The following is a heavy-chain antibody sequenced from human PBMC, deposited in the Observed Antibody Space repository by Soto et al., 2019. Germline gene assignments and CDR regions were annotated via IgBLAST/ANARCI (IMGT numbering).Heavy chain of an antibody. Sequence: PGGSLRLSCAASGFTFSSYAMHWVRQAPGKGLEWVAVISYDGSNKYYADSVKGRFTISRDNSKNTLYLQMNSLRAEDTAVYYCARGTSSMVRGAIAPSYYYYGMDVWGQGTTVTVSS. CDR1: GFTFSSYA. CDR2: ISYDGSNK. V-gene: IGHV3-30-3*01. D-gene: IGHD3-10*01. J-gene: IGHJ6*02. CDR3: ARGTSSMVRGAIAPSYYYYGMDV.